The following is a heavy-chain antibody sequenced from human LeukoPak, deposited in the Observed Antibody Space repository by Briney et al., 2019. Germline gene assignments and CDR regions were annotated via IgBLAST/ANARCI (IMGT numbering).Heavy chain of an antibody. CDR1: GFTFSSYA. J-gene: IGHJ4*02. CDR2: ISGRGGST. CDR3: AKDLEDIVVVPAANFN. Sequence: GGSLRLSCAASGFTFSSYAMSWVRQAPGKGLEWVSAISGRGGSTYYADSVKGRFTISRDNSKNTLYLQMNSLRAEDTAVYYCAKDLEDIVVVPAANFNWGQGTPVTVSS. V-gene: IGHV3-23*01. D-gene: IGHD2-2*01.